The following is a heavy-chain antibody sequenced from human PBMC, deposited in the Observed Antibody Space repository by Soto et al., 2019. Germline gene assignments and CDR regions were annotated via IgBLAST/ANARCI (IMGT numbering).Heavy chain of an antibody. Sequence: QGQLVQSGAEVKKPGASVKVSCKASGYTVTRYGISWVRQAPGQGLEWMGWISGYNGDTKYAQKFQGRVTMTIDTSXPTAFMELRSLTSDDTAVYYCAKNGQPPYYYYGLDVWGQGTTVTVSS. D-gene: IGHD2-8*01. V-gene: IGHV1-18*01. J-gene: IGHJ6*02. CDR3: AKNGQPPYYYYGLDV. CDR1: GYTVTRYG. CDR2: ISGYNGDT.